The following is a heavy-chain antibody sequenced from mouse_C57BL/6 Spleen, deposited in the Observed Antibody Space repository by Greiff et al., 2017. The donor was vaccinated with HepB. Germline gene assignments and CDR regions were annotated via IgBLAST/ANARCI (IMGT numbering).Heavy chain of an antibody. CDR2: IDPSDSYT. V-gene: IGHV1-69*01. CDR3: ARQLRLWYYFDY. CDR1: GYTFTSYW. D-gene: IGHD3-2*02. Sequence: QVHVKQPGAELVMPGASVKLSCKASGYTFTSYWMHWVKQRPGQGLEWIGEIDPSDSYTNYNQKFKGKSTLTVDKSSSTAYMQLSSLTSEDSAVYYCARQLRLWYYFDYWGQGTTLTVSS. J-gene: IGHJ2*01.